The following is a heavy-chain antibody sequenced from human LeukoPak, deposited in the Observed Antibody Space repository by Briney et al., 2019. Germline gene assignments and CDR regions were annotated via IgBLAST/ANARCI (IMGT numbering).Heavy chain of an antibody. CDR3: ARESHRGVGDLDY. D-gene: IGHD3-16*01. V-gene: IGHV4-59*01. J-gene: IGHJ4*02. Sequence: PSETLSLTCTVSGGSISSYYWTWIRQPPGKGLEWIGYIYYSGSTNYNPSLKSRVTISLDTSKNQFSLKLSSVTAADTAVYYCARESHRGVGDLDYWGQGTLVTVSS. CDR2: IYYSGST. CDR1: GGSISSYY.